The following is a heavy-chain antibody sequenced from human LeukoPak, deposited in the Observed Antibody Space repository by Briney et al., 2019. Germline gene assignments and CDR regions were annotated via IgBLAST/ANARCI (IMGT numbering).Heavy chain of an antibody. J-gene: IGHJ4*02. Sequence: ASVKVSCKASGGTFSSYAISWVRQAPGQGLEWMGRIIPILGIANYAQKFQGRVTITADKSTSTAYMELSSLRSEDTAVYYCARDLGVHTTTPYFDYWGQGTLVTVSS. D-gene: IGHD3-16*01. V-gene: IGHV1-69*04. CDR1: GGTFSSYA. CDR3: ARDLGVHTTTPYFDY. CDR2: IIPILGIA.